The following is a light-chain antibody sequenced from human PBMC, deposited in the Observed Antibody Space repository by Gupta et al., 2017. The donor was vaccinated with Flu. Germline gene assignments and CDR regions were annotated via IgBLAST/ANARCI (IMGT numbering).Light chain of an antibody. CDR1: SPNIGINY. CDR3: GTWDNSLSAVV. CDR2: DND. J-gene: IGLJ2*01. V-gene: IGLV1-51*01. Sequence: QSVLTQPPSVSAAPGQKVTISCSGSSPNIGINYVSWYQLRPGTAPELLIYDNDKRPSGIPDRFTGSKSGTSATLGITGLQTGDKADYYCGTWDNSLSAVVFGGGTKLAVL.